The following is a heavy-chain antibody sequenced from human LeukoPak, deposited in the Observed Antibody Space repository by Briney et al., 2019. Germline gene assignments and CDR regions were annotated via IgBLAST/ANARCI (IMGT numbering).Heavy chain of an antibody. Sequence: SETLSLTCTVSGGPISGYYWAWIRQPAGKGLEWIGRINPSGNTNYNPSLKSRVTMSVDTSKNQFSLKLSSVTAADTAVYYCARDYSNGWFDYWGQGTLVTVSS. J-gene: IGHJ4*02. D-gene: IGHD5-18*01. V-gene: IGHV4-4*07. CDR3: ARDYSNGWFDY. CDR1: GGPISGYY. CDR2: INPSGNT.